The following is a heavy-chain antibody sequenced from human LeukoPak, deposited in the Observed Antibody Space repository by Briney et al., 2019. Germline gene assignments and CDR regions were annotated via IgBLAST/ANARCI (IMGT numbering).Heavy chain of an antibody. J-gene: IGHJ5*02. CDR2: ISSSSSTI. CDR3: ARDRGYCSGGSCYSGADWFDP. Sequence: GGSLRLSYAASGFTFSSYSMNWVRQAPGKGLEWVSYISSSSSTIYYADSVKGRFTISRDNAKNSLYLQMNSLRAEDTAVYYCARDRGYCSGGSCYSGADWFDPWGQGTLVTVSS. CDR1: GFTFSSYS. D-gene: IGHD2-15*01. V-gene: IGHV3-48*01.